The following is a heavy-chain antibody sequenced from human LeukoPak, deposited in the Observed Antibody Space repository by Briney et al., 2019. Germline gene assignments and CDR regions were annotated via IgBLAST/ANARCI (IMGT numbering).Heavy chain of an antibody. D-gene: IGHD2/OR15-2a*01. CDR3: ARDPHDFPFDY. Sequence: SETPSLTCTVSGGSISSSSYYWGWIRQPPGKGLEWIGSIYYSGSTYYNPSLKSRVTISVDTSKNQFSLKLSSVTAADTAVYYCARDPHDFPFDYWGQGTLVTVSS. V-gene: IGHV4-39*07. J-gene: IGHJ4*02. CDR2: IYYSGST. CDR1: GGSISSSSYY.